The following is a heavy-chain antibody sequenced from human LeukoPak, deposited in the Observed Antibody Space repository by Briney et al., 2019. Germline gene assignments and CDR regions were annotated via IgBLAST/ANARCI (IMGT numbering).Heavy chain of an antibody. CDR1: GGSFSGYY. CDR2: INHSGST. Sequence: SETLSLTCAVYGGSFSGYYWSWIRQPPGKGLEWIGEINHSGSTNYNPSLKSRVTISVDTSKNQFSLKLSSVAAADTAVYYCARGAMITSAEGTLYGIDVWGQGTTVTVSS. D-gene: IGHD3-16*01. J-gene: IGHJ6*02. V-gene: IGHV4-34*01. CDR3: ARGAMITSAEGTLYGIDV.